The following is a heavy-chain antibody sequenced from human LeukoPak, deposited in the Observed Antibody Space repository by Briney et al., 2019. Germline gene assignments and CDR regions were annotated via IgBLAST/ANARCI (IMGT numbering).Heavy chain of an antibody. J-gene: IGHJ6*03. CDR1: GYSFTSYW. Sequence: GESLKISCKGSGYSFTSYWIGWVRQAPGQGLEWMGWISTYNGNTNYAQKLQGRVTMTTDTSTSIAYMGLRSLRSDDTAVYYCAREGSPFYYYYMDVWGKGTTVTVSS. CDR3: AREGSPFYYYYMDV. CDR2: ISTYNGNT. V-gene: IGHV1-18*04. D-gene: IGHD2-15*01.